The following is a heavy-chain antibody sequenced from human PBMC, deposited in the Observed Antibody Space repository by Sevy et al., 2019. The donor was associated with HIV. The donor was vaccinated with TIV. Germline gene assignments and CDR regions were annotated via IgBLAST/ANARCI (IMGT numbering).Heavy chain of an antibody. Sequence: ASVKVSCKASGYTFSDYYIHWVRQAPGQGPEWMGWINPKSGGTNFAQKFQGRVTMTRDTSISTAYMELIRLTSDDTAVYYCAGDAAFAAEHNDFWSGYYWFDPWGHGTLVTVSS. CDR1: GYTFSDYY. D-gene: IGHD3-3*01. V-gene: IGHV1-2*02. CDR2: INPKSGGT. CDR3: AGDAAFAAEHNDFWSGYYWFDP. J-gene: IGHJ5*02.